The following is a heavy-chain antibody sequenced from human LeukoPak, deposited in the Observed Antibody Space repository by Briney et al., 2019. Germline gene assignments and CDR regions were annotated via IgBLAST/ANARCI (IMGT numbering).Heavy chain of an antibody. D-gene: IGHD1-26*01. CDR3: ARVLGAKPSHFDY. Sequence: GGSLRRSCAASGFTFSSDWMSWVRQAPGKGLGWVANIKKDGSEKYYVDSVKGRFTISRDNAKNSLYLQMNSLRAEDTAVYYCARVLGAKPSHFDYWGQGTLDTVSS. J-gene: IGHJ4*02. V-gene: IGHV3-7*01. CDR2: IKKDGSEK. CDR1: GFTFSSDW.